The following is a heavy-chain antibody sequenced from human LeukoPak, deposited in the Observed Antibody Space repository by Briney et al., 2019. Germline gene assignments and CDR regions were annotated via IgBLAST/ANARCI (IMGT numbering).Heavy chain of an antibody. J-gene: IGHJ4*02. CDR1: GDSVSSNSAA. Sequence: SQTLSLTCAISGDSVSSNSAAWNWIRQSPSRGLEWLGRTYYRSKWYNDYAVSVKSRITINPDTSKNQFSLQLNSVTPEDTAVYFCARDSPYYDYVWGTTAGGFDYWGQGTVVTVSS. CDR2: TYYRSKWYN. V-gene: IGHV6-1*01. D-gene: IGHD3-16*01. CDR3: ARDSPYYDYVWGTTAGGFDY.